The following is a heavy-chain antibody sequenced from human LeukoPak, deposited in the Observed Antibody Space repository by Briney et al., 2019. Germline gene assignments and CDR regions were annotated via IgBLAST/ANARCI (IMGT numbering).Heavy chain of an antibody. J-gene: IGHJ2*01. CDR3: ARRSGGANLYWYFDL. Sequence: ASVKVSCKASGYTFTSYYMHWVRQAPGQGLEWMGIINPSGGSTSYAQKFQGRVTMTRDTSTSTVYMELSSLRSEDTAVYYCARRSGGANLYWYFDLWGHGTLVTVSS. V-gene: IGHV1-46*01. CDR1: GYTFTSYY. CDR2: INPSGGST. D-gene: IGHD1-26*01.